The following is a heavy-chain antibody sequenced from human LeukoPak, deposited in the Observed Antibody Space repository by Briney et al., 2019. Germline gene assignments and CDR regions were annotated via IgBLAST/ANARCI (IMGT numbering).Heavy chain of an antibody. Sequence: GGSLRLSCAASGFTFSDYYMSWIRQAPGKGLEWVSHISGSSTYTKYADSVRGRFTISRDNAKNSLYLQMNSLRAEDTAVYYCARCSGSSTYHSDDYWGQGTLVTVSS. D-gene: IGHD2-15*01. CDR3: ARCSGSSTYHSDDY. J-gene: IGHJ4*02. V-gene: IGHV3-11*06. CDR1: GFTFSDYY. CDR2: ISGSSTYT.